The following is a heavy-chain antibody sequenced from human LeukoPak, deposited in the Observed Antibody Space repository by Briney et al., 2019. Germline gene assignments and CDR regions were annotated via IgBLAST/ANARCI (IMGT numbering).Heavy chain of an antibody. CDR2: ISSSGDTT. D-gene: IGHD6-13*01. Sequence: GGSLRLSCAAFRFTFENYAMTWVRQAPGKGLEWVSAISSSGDTTYYADSVKGRFTISRDNSESTLYLQMHSLRAEDTAVYYCAKDLHLIAAAAYFDYWGQGTLVTVSS. V-gene: IGHV3-23*01. CDR3: AKDLHLIAAAAYFDY. CDR1: RFTFENYA. J-gene: IGHJ4*02.